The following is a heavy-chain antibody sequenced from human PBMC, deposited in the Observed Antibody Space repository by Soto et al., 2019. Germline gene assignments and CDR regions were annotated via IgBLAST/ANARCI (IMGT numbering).Heavy chain of an antibody. CDR2: IKQDGSEK. CDR1: GFTFSSYW. CDR3: AGNEYDDAFDI. Sequence: GGSLRLSCGASGFTFSSYWMSWVRQAPGKGLEWVANIKQDGSEKYYVDSMKGRFTISRDNAKNSLYLQMNSLRAEDTAVYYCAGNEYDDAFDIWGQGTMVTVSS. J-gene: IGHJ3*02. V-gene: IGHV3-7*01. D-gene: IGHD1-1*01.